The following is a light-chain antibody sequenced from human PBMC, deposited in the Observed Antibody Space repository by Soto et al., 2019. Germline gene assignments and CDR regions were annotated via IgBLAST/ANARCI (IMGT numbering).Light chain of an antibody. CDR3: QTWGTAIHDVV. V-gene: IGLV4-69*01. CDR2: LNSDGSH. CDR1: SGHSTYA. Sequence: QLVLTQSPSASASLGASVKLTCTLSSGHSTYAIAWHQQQPEKGPRYLMKLNSDGSHNKGDGIPDRFSGSSSGAERHLTISSLQYEDEADYYCQTWGTAIHDVVFGGGTKLTVL. J-gene: IGLJ2*01.